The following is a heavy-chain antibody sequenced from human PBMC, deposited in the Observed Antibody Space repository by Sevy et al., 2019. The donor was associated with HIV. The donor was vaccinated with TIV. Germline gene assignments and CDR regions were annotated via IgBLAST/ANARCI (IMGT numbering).Heavy chain of an antibody. CDR1: GYTFSSYG. CDR3: ARLSTARGKSNWFDP. CDR2: IGAYNGNR. D-gene: IGHD3-10*01. Sequence: ASVKVSCKASGYTFSSYGISWVRQAPGQGLEWMGWIGAYNGNRKCAQNLQDRVTMTTDTSTSTAYMELRSLRSDDTAVYVCARLSTARGKSNWFDPWGQGTLVTVSS. V-gene: IGHV1-18*01. J-gene: IGHJ5*02.